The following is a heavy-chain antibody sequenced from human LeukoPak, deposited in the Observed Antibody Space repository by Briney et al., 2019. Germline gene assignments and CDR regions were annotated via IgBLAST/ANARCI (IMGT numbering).Heavy chain of an antibody. CDR1: GFTFSSYE. CDR2: ISSSGSTI. CDR3: AREMVRGVIISYYYYGMDV. V-gene: IGHV3-48*03. J-gene: IGHJ6*02. D-gene: IGHD3-10*01. Sequence: GGSLRLSCAASGFTFSSYEMNWVRQAPGKGLEWVSYISSSGSTIYYADSVKGRFTISRDNAKNSLYLQMNSLRAEDTAVYYCAREMVRGVIISYYYYGMDVWGQGTTVTVSS.